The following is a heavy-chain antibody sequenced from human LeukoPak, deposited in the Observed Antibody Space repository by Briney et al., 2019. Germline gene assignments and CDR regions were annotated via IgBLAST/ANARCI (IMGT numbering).Heavy chain of an antibody. D-gene: IGHD3-10*01. J-gene: IGHJ4*02. V-gene: IGHV4-34*01. CDR2: INHSGST. CDR3: ARHMYYYGSGRYFAY. CDR1: GGSFSGYY. Sequence: PSETLSLTCAVYGGSFSGYYWSWIRQPPGKGLEWIGEINHSGSTNHNPSLKSRVTISVDTSKNQFSLKLSSVTAADTAVYYCARHMYYYGSGRYFAYWGQGTLVTVSS.